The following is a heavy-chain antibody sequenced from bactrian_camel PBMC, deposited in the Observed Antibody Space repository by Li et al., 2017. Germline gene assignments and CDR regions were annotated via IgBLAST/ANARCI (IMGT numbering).Heavy chain of an antibody. D-gene: IGHD2*01. CDR3: LTIKGGIPITTIPSCDH. CDR2: ISTTGAT. CDR1: AYIFDKCG. V-gene: IGHV3S60*01. Sequence: HVQLVESGGGSVQAGESLTLSCVASAYIFDKCGMSWYRQAPGKGRELVSRISTTGATTYVDSVKGRFTISQDNAKNTVYLQMNNLKPEDTAAYHRLTIKGGIPITTIPSCDHWGQGTQVTVS. J-gene: IGHJ4*01.